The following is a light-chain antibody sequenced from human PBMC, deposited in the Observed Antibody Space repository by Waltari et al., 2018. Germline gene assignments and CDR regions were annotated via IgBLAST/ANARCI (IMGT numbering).Light chain of an antibody. J-gene: IGKJ4*01. CDR3: QQYESWPLT. CDR1: QSINSN. Sequence: EIVMTHSPATLSASPGERATLSCRASQSINSNLAWYQQNPGQAPRLLIYGASTRAISIPAGFGGSGSGTEFTLTISSLQSEDSAVYYCQQYESWPLTFGGGTKVEIK. V-gene: IGKV3-15*01. CDR2: GAS.